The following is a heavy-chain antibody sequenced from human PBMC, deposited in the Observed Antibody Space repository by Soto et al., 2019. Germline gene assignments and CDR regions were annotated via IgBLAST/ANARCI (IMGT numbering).Heavy chain of an antibody. CDR2: MKPHSGNT. V-gene: IGHV1-8*01. Sequence: QVQLMQSGAEVKKPGASVKVSCKASGYTFTSYDINWVRQATGQGLEWMGWMKPHSGNTGYAQNFQGRVTMTRNTSISTAYMELSSLRSEDTAVYYCARGRRSVTHSMCDYWGQGTLVTVSS. CDR3: ARGRRSVTHSMCDY. D-gene: IGHD4-17*01. CDR1: GYTFTSYD. J-gene: IGHJ4*02.